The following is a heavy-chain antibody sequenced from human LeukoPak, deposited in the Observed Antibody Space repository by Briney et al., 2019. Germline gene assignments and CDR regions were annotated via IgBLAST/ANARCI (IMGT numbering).Heavy chain of an antibody. CDR1: VFTFSSYA. Sequence: GGALRLSCEASVFTFSSYAMSWVRQAPGKGLEWVSAISGSGGSTYYADSVRGRFTISRDNAKNSLYLQMNSLRAEDTAVYYCVRGGGCSGSPMRYGTDVWGQGTTVTVSS. J-gene: IGHJ6*02. D-gene: IGHD6-19*01. CDR2: ISGSGGST. V-gene: IGHV3-23*01. CDR3: VRGGGCSGSPMRYGTDV.